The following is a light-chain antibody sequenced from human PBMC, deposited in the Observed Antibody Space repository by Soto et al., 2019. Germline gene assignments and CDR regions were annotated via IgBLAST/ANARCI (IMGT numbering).Light chain of an antibody. CDR2: KAS. Sequence: DIQMTQSPSTLSASVGDRVTITCRASQSISSWLAWYQQKPGKAPKLLIYKASSLESGVPSRFSGSGSGTEFTLTISSLQPDDFATYYCQHYNGFFTFGQGTKVEIK. V-gene: IGKV1-5*03. CDR1: QSISSW. CDR3: QHYNGFFT. J-gene: IGKJ1*01.